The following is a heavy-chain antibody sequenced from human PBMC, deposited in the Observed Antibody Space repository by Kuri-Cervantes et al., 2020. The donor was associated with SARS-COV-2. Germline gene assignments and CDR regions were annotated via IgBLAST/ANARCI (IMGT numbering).Heavy chain of an antibody. Sequence: GGSLRLSCAVSGGSFSGYYWTWIRQSPGKGLEWVAAISYDGNNKYFADSVRGRFTVSRDNSKNTLYLEMDGLRPEDTAVYYCARDMTFDEYGDYFYYYMDVWGKGTTVTVSS. CDR2: ISYDGNNK. D-gene: IGHD3-16*01. CDR3: ARDMTFDEYGDYFYYYMDV. V-gene: IGHV3-30*03. CDR1: GGSFSGYY. J-gene: IGHJ6*03.